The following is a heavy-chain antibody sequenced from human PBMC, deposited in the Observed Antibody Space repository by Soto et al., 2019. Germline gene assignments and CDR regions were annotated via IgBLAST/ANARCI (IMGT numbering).Heavy chain of an antibody. Sequence: EVQLLESGGGLVQPGGSLRLSCAASGFTFSSYAMSWVRQAPGKGLEWVSAISGSGGSTYYADSVKGRFTISRDNSKNTLYLQMNSLRAEDTAVYYCATSIVVVPAAMLDAFDIWGQGTMVTVSS. J-gene: IGHJ3*02. CDR1: GFTFSSYA. V-gene: IGHV3-23*01. CDR2: ISGSGGST. CDR3: ATSIVVVPAAMLDAFDI. D-gene: IGHD2-2*01.